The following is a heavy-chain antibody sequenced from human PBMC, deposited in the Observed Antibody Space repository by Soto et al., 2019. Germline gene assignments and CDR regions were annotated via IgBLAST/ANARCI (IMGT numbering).Heavy chain of an antibody. J-gene: IGHJ5*02. CDR3: ARGSLTYYDFWSGYYGWFDP. D-gene: IGHD3-3*01. V-gene: IGHV3-48*03. CDR1: GFTFSSYE. CDR2: ISSSGSTI. Sequence: EVQLVESGGGLVQPGGSLRLSCAASGFTFSSYEMNWVRQAPGKGLEWVSYISSSGSTIYYADSVKGRFTISRDNAKNSLYLQMNSLRAEVTAVYYCARGSLTYYDFWSGYYGWFDPWGQGTLVTVSS.